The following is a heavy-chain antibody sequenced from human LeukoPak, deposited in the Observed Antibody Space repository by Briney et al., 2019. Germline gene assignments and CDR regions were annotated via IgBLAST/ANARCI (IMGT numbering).Heavy chain of an antibody. V-gene: IGHV3-21*01. J-gene: IGHJ4*02. CDR1: GFTFSSYS. CDR2: ISSSSSYI. D-gene: IGHD2-2*01. CDR3: TALPCSTSDGC. Sequence: GGSLSLSCSASGFTFSSYSMNWVRQAPGKGLEWVSSISSSSSYIYYADSVKGRFTISRDNAKNSLYVQMNSLRAEDTAVYYCTALPCSTSDGCWGQGTLVTVSS.